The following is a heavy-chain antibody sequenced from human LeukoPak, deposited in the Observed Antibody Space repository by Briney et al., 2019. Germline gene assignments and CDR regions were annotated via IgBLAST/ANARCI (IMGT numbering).Heavy chain of an antibody. CDR1: GFTFSSYG. Sequence: GGSLRLSCAASGFTFSSYGMHWVRQAPGKGLEWVAVIWYDGSNKYYGDSVKGRFTISRDNSKNTLYLQMNSLRAEDTAVYYCARDAPGQDGMDVWGQGTTVTVSS. CDR2: IWYDGSNK. D-gene: IGHD3-10*01. CDR3: ARDAPGQDGMDV. J-gene: IGHJ6*02. V-gene: IGHV3-33*01.